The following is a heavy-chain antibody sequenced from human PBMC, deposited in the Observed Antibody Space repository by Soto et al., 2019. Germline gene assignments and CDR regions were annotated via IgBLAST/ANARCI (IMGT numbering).Heavy chain of an antibody. Sequence: PSETLSLTCAVYGGFLSESYWTWIRQPPGKGLEWIGEINHVGGTNYNPSLKSRVTMSVDTSQNQFSLRLISVTAADTAMYFCVRIRYQLPSSVLRLDPWGQGTPVTVPS. CDR2: INHVGGT. J-gene: IGHJ5*02. CDR1: GGFLSESY. V-gene: IGHV4-34*01. D-gene: IGHD2-15*01. CDR3: VRIRYQLPSSVLRLDP.